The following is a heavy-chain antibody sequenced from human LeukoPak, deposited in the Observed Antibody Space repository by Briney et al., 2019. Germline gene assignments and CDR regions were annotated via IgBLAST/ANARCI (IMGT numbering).Heavy chain of an antibody. CDR2: IYYSGST. Sequence: SETLSLTCTVSGGSISSYYWSWIRQPPGKGLEWIGYIYYSGSTNYNPSLKSRVTISVDTSKNQFSLKLSSVTAADTAVYYCARDGNSGSHYPLAFDIWGQGTMVTASS. CDR1: GGSISSYY. CDR3: ARDGNSGSHYPLAFDI. V-gene: IGHV4-59*01. D-gene: IGHD1-26*01. J-gene: IGHJ3*02.